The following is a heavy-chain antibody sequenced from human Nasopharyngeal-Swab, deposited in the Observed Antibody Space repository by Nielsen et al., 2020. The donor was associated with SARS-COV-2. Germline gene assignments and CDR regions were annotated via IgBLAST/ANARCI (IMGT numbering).Heavy chain of an antibody. Sequence: WVRQAPGQGLEWMGRINPNSGGTNYAQKFQGRVTMTRDTSISTAYMELSSLRSEDTAVYYCARGINDDILTGYYIGPPLTYYYYYYMDVWGKGTTVTVSS. CDR3: ARGINDDILTGYYIGPPLTYYYYYYMDV. J-gene: IGHJ6*03. CDR2: INPNSGGT. D-gene: IGHD3-9*01. V-gene: IGHV1-2*06.